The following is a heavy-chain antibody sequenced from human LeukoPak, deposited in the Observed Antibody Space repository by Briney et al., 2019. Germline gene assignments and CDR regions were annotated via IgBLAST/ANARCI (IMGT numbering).Heavy chain of an antibody. V-gene: IGHV4-30-4*08. J-gene: IGHJ4*02. CDR1: GGSISSGDYY. CDR2: IYYSGTT. CDR3: ARDVDDHYFDY. D-gene: IGHD1-1*01. Sequence: PSETLSLTCNVSGGSISSGDYYWSWIRQSPGKGLEWIGYIYYSGTTYYNPSLKSRVTISVDTSKNQFSPKLSSVTAADTAVYYCARDVDDHYFDYWGQGTLVTVSS.